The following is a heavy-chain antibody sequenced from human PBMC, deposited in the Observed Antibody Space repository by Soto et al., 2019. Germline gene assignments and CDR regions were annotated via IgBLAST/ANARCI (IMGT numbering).Heavy chain of an antibody. Sequence: GGSLRLSCAASGFTFSDYGMSWVRQAPGKGLEWVSVMSGSGDAAYYADSVKGRFTISRDNSKNTLYLQMNSLRAEDTAVYFCAKKVTIYAVDAADNWGQGTEVTVSS. D-gene: IGHD3-3*01. CDR3: AKKVTIYAVDAADN. J-gene: IGHJ4*02. CDR2: MSGSGDAA. CDR1: GFTFSDYG. V-gene: IGHV3-23*01.